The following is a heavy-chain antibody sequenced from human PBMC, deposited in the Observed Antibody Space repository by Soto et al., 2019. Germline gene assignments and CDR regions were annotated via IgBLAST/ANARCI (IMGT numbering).Heavy chain of an antibody. V-gene: IGHV4-39*01. CDR3: ARQEDYIWGSYRLY. Sequence: QLQLQESGPGLVKPSETLSLTCTVSGGSISSSSYYWGWIRQPPGKGLEWIGSIYYSGSTYYNPSLKSRVTISVDTSKNQFSLKLSSVTAADTAVYYCARQEDYIWGSYRLYWGQGTLVTVSS. CDR2: IYYSGST. J-gene: IGHJ4*02. CDR1: GGSISSSSYY. D-gene: IGHD3-16*02.